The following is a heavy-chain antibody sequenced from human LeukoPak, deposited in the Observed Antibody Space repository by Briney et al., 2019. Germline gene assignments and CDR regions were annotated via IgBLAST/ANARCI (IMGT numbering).Heavy chain of an antibody. CDR3: ARRRYSGTYFVDF. Sequence: PGGSLRLSCAVSGFTFSSYNMNWVRQAPGKGLEWVSSISSGATYIYYADSVKGRFTISRDNAKNSMYLQINSLRAEDTAVYYCARRRYSGTYFVDFWGQGTLVTVSS. CDR2: ISSGATYI. CDR1: GFTFSSYN. J-gene: IGHJ4*02. D-gene: IGHD1-26*01. V-gene: IGHV3-21*01.